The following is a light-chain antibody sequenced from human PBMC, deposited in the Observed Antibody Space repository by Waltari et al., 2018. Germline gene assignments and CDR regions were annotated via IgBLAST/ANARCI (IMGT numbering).Light chain of an antibody. CDR2: DVA. CDR3: SSYTSVNTR. Sequence: QSALTQPASMSGSPGPSITISCTGTSSDVDGFNFVSWYQQYPGKAPKLIIYDVATRPSGVSHRFSGSRSGNTASLTISGLQAEDEADYYCSSYTSVNTRFGGGTKLTVL. CDR1: SSDVDGFNF. J-gene: IGLJ2*01. V-gene: IGLV2-14*03.